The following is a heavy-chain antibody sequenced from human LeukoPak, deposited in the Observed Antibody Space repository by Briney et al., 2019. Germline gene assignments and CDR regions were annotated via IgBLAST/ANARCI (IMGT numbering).Heavy chain of an antibody. J-gene: IGHJ5*02. CDR1: GGSFSGYY. D-gene: IGHD3-9*01. Sequence: PSETLSLTCAVYGGSFSGYYWSWIRQPPGKGLEWIGEINHSGSTNYNTSLKSRVTISVDTSKNQSSMTLSSVTAADTAVYYCARVSRGLRYFDWSHIAWFDHWGQGTLVTVSS. V-gene: IGHV4-34*01. CDR2: INHSGST. CDR3: ARVSRGLRYFDWSHIAWFDH.